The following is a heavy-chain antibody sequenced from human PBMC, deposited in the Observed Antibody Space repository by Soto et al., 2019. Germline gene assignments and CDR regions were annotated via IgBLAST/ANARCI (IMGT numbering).Heavy chain of an antibody. CDR1: GFTFSSYG. CDR3: AKGAVTTSLNYFDY. CDR2: ISYDGSEK. Sequence: QVQLVESGGGVVQPGRSLRLSCAASGFTFSSYGMHWVRQAPGKGLEWVAVISYDGSEKYYAVSVKGRFTISRDNSKNTRYLQMNSLRAEDTAVYYCAKGAVTTSLNYFDYWGQGTLVPVSS. V-gene: IGHV3-30*18. J-gene: IGHJ4*02. D-gene: IGHD4-17*01.